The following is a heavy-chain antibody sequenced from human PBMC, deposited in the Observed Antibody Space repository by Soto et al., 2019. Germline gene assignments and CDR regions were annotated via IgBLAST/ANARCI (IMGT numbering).Heavy chain of an antibody. D-gene: IGHD3-22*01. J-gene: IGHJ2*01. CDR2: IIPIFGTA. V-gene: IGHV1-69*12. CDR3: ASSRIVVVITYWYFDL. CDR1: GGTFSSYA. Sequence: QVQLVQSGAEVKKPGSSVKVSCKASGGTFSSYAISWVRQAPGQGLEWMGGIIPIFGTANYARKFQGRVTITADESTSTAYMELSSLRSEDTAVYYCASSRIVVVITYWYFDLWGRGTLVTVSS.